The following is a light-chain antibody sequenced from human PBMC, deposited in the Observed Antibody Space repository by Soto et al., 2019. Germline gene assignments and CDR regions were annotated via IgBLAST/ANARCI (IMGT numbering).Light chain of an antibody. J-gene: IGKJ1*01. CDR1: QSVSSN. CDR3: QQYNNWPQT. Sequence: EVVMTQSPATLSVSPGERATLSCRASQSVSSNLAWYQQKPGQAPRLLIYGASTRATGVPARFSGGGSGTEFTLTISSLQSEDFAVYYCQQYNNWPQTFGQGTKLEIK. V-gene: IGKV3-15*01. CDR2: GAS.